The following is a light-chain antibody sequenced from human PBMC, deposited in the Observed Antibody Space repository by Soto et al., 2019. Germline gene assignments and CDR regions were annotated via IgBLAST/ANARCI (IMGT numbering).Light chain of an antibody. CDR1: QNVNTN. Sequence: EIGMTQSPVILSVSPGERATLSCRASQNVNTNLAWYQQKPGQAPRLLMFDASTSATGIPDRFSGSGSGTEFNLTISSLQSEDFAVYYCQQYDNWPPPTTYGQGTRLEIK. CDR3: QQYDNWPPPTT. CDR2: DAS. V-gene: IGKV3-15*01. J-gene: IGKJ5*01.